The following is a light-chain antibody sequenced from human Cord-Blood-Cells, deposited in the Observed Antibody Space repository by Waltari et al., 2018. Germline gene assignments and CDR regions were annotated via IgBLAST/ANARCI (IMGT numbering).Light chain of an antibody. V-gene: IGLV2-23*01. CDR3: CSYAGSSTWV. Sequence: QSALTQPTSVSGSPGPSITISCTGTSSDVGGYNLVSWYQQHPGKAPKLMIYEGSKRPSGVSNPFSGSKSGNTASLTISGLQAEDEADYYCCSYAGSSTWVFGGGTKLTVL. CDR1: SSDVGGYNL. J-gene: IGLJ3*02. CDR2: EGS.